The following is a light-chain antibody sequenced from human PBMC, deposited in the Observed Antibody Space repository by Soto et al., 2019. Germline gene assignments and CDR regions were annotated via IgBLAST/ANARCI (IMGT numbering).Light chain of an antibody. CDR2: DVS. CDR3: QPDISYYT. Sequence: DIHLTQNQSSLSASVGERVTITCRASQSISSWLAWYQQKPGKAPKLLIYDVSSLQSGVPSRFSGSGSGTEFTLTISSLQPDDFATYYCQPDISYYTFCQVGKADIK. J-gene: IGKJ4*02. CDR1: QSISSW. V-gene: IGKV1-5*01.